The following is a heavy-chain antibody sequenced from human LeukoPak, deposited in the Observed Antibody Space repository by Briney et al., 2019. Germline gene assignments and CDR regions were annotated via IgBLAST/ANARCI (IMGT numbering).Heavy chain of an antibody. J-gene: IGHJ5*02. CDR1: GFTFSQYS. D-gene: IGHD5-12*01. CDR2: LRYTGET. CDR3: ARDAGNSGYGCDL. V-gene: IGHV3-48*01. Sequence: GGSLRLSCAASGFTFSQYSINWVRQAPGKGLEWVSHLRYTGETFYADSVKGRFTISRDNVRNSLYLQMNSLRAEDTAMYYCARDAGNSGYGCDLWGQGTLVTVSS.